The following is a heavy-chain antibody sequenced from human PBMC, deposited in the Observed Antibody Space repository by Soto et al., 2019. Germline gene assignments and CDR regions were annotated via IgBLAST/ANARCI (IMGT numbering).Heavy chain of an antibody. D-gene: IGHD2-15*01. CDR2: IYYSGST. J-gene: IGHJ4*02. CDR1: GGSISSYY. V-gene: IGHV4-59*12. CDR3: ARGREKNIVVVVAPFDY. Sequence: SETLSLTCTVSGGSISSYYWSWIRQPPGKGLEWIGYIYYSGSTNYNPSLKSRVTISVDTSKNQFSLKLSSVTAADTAVYYCARGREKNIVVVVAPFDYWGQGTLVTVSS.